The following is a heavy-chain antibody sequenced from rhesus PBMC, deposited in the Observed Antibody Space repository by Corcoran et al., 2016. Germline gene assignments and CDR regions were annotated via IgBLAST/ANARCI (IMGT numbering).Heavy chain of an antibody. CDR1: GGSISDYYY. Sequence: QVQLQESGPGLVKPSETLSLTCAVSGGSISDYYYLNWIRQPPGKGLEWIGNIYGNSASTYYNRAFKSRVTSSTDTSKDQCFLKLSSVTAADTAVYYCARDDDSSWSLDYWGQGVLVTVSS. CDR3: ARDDDSSWSLDY. CDR2: IYGNSAST. V-gene: IGHV4S9*01. J-gene: IGHJ4*01. D-gene: IGHD6-13*01.